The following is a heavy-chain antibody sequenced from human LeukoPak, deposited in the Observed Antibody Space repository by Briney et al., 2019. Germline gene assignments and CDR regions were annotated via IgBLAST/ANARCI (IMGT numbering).Heavy chain of an antibody. CDR3: ARLRWPTWYFDY. CDR2: INPNSGGT. J-gene: IGHJ4*02. V-gene: IGHV1-2*02. CDR1: GYTFTGYY. Sequence: ASVKVSCKASGYTFTGYYMHWVRQAPGQGLEWMGWINPNSGGTNYAQKFQGRVTMTRDTSISTAYMELSRLRSDDTAVYYCARLRWPTWYFDYWGQGTLVTVSS.